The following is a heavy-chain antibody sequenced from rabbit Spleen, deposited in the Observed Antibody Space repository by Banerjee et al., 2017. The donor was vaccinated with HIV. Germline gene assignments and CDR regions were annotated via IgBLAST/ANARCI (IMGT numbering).Heavy chain of an antibody. Sequence: QSLEESGGGLVKPGGTLTLTCTVSGFDFSNYNFMCWVRQAPGKGLEWIACIWTGNDNTYYASWAKGRFTISKTSSTTVTLQMTGLTAADTATYYCARGSAVVAGTTYGYYFNLWGQGTLVTVS. CDR2: IWTGNDNT. V-gene: IGHV1S40*01. CDR3: ARGSAVVAGTTYGYYFNL. J-gene: IGHJ4*01. CDR1: GFDFSNYNF. D-gene: IGHD8-1*01.